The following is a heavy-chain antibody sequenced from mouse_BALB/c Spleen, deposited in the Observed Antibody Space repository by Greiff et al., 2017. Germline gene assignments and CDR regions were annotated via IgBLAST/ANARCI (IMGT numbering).Heavy chain of an antibody. Sequence: DVMLVESGGGLVQPGGSRKLSCAASGFTFSSFGMHWVRQAPEKGLEWVAYISSGSSTIYYADTVKGRFTISRDNPKNTLFLQMTSLRSEDTAMYYCARSSLSFDYWGQGTTLTVSS. CDR3: ARSSLSFDY. D-gene: IGHD6-1*01. CDR1: GFTFSSFG. J-gene: IGHJ2*01. V-gene: IGHV5-17*02. CDR2: ISSGSSTI.